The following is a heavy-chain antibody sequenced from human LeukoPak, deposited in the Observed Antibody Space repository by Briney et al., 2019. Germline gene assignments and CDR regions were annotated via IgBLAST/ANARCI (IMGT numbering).Heavy chain of an antibody. J-gene: IGHJ6*03. CDR3: ARARGYSYGPYYSYYMDV. V-gene: IGHV4-59*01. D-gene: IGHD5-18*01. CDR1: GGPISSYY. CDR2: IYYSGSA. Sequence: SETLSLTCTVSGGPISSYYWNWIRQPPGKGLEWIGYIYYSGSADYNPSLKSRVTISVDTSKNQFSLKLSSVTAADTAVYYCARARGYSYGPYYSYYMDVWGKGTTVTVSS.